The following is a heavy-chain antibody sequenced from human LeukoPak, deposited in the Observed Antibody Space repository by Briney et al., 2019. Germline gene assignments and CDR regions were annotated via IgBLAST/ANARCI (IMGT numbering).Heavy chain of an antibody. CDR3: ARDLDDSSGDDY. CDR1: GYTFTGYC. Sequence: ASVKVSCKASGYTFTGYCMHWVRQGPGQGLEWMGWINPKSGGTNYAQKFQGRVTMTRDTSISTVYMELNSLTSDDTAVYYCARDLDDSSGDDYWGQGTLVTVSS. J-gene: IGHJ4*02. CDR2: INPKSGGT. V-gene: IGHV1-2*02. D-gene: IGHD3-22*01.